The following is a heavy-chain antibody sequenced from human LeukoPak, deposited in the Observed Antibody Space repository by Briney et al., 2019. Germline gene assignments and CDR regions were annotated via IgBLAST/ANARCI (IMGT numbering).Heavy chain of an antibody. J-gene: IGHJ4*02. CDR1: GFTFSSYE. CDR3: ARGVVPAANVDFGFDY. Sequence: GGSLRLSCAASGFTFSSYEMNWVRQAPGKGLEWVSYISSSGSTIYYADSVKGRFTISRDNAKNSLYLQMNSLRAEDTAVYYCARGVVPAANVDFGFDYWGQGTPVTVSS. D-gene: IGHD2-2*01. CDR2: ISSSGSTI. V-gene: IGHV3-48*03.